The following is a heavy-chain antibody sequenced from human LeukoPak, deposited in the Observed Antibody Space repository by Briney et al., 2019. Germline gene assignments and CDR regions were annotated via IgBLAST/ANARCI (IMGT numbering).Heavy chain of an antibody. CDR1: GGSISSYY. V-gene: IGHV4-59*01. Sequence: SETLSLTCAVSGGSISSYYWSWIRQPPGKGLEWIGYTYYSGSTNYNPSLKSRVTISVDTSKNQFSLKLSSVTAADTAVYYCARAELYWYFDLWGRGTLVTVSS. CDR3: ARAELYWYFDL. CDR2: TYYSGST. D-gene: IGHD1-26*01. J-gene: IGHJ2*01.